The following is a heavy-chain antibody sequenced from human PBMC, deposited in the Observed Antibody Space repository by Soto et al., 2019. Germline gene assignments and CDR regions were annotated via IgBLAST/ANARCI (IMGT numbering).Heavy chain of an antibody. V-gene: IGHV3-30*18. CDR2: MSYDGSHK. Sequence: QVQLVESGGGVVQPGRSLRPSCEVSGFTFSDYGMHWVRQAPGKGLAWVAVMSYDGSHKYYADSVKGRFTISRDLSGNTLFLQMSSLRLEDTAVYFCAKEMYPRTVLDSSSPWGDYWGQGTLVTVSS. J-gene: IGHJ4*02. CDR3: AKEMYPRTVLDSSSPWGDY. D-gene: IGHD6-6*01. CDR1: GFTFSDYG.